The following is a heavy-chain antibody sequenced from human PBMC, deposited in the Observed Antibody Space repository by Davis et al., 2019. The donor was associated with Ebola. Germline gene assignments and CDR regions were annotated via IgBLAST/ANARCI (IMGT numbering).Heavy chain of an antibody. Sequence: GESLKISCAASGFTFSSYWMSWVRQAPGKGLEWVANIKQDGSEKYYVDSVKGRFTISRDNSKNTLYLQMNSLRAEDTAVYYCARRLELLAYWGQGTLVTVSS. CDR2: IKQDGSEK. CDR1: GFTFSSYW. CDR3: ARRLELLAY. V-gene: IGHV3-7*03. D-gene: IGHD1-7*01. J-gene: IGHJ4*02.